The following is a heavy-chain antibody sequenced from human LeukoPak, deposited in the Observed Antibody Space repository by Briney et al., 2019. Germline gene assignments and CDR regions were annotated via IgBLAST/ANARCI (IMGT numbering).Heavy chain of an antibody. Sequence: PSETLSLTCAVSGGSVTSGNWWTWVRQPPGQGLEWIGEIYHSGTTNYNLSFKSRVTISVDKSKNHFSLNLTSVTAADTAIYYCAGLRSYLDTWYWGQGTLVTVSS. V-gene: IGHV4-4*02. CDR1: GGSVTSGNW. CDR3: AGLRSYLDTWY. J-gene: IGHJ4*02. CDR2: IYHSGTT.